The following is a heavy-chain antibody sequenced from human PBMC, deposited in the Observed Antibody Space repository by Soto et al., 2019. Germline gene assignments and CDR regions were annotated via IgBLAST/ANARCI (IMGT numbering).Heavy chain of an antibody. CDR1: GYIFIHCF. D-gene: IGHD1-26*01. V-gene: IGHV1-46*01. CDR3: ARSLGETASLFDY. Sequence: QVQLVQSGAEMKQPGASVKLSCQASGYIFIHCFMHWVRQAPGQGLEWMGGINPSSGTTTYAHNFQGRITVTRDTSTSTVYMDLSSLGSGDTAMYFCARSLGETASLFDYWGQGSLVTVSA. CDR2: INPSSGTT. J-gene: IGHJ4*02.